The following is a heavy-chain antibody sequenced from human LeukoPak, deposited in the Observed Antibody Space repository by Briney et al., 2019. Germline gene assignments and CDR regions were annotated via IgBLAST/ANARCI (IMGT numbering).Heavy chain of an antibody. CDR1: GGSISSYY. V-gene: IGHV4-4*07. J-gene: IGHJ3*02. CDR2: IYTSGST. CDR3: ARDSYGDYALVGAFYI. D-gene: IGHD4-17*01. Sequence: PSEPLSLTCTVSGGSISSYYWSWIRQPAGKGLEWIGRIYTSGSTNYNPSLKSRVTMSVDTSKNQFSLKLSSVTAADTAVYYCARDSYGDYALVGAFYIWGQATMVTVSS.